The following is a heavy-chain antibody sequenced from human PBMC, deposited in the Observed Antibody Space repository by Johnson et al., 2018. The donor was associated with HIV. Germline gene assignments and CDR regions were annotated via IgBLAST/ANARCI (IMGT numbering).Heavy chain of an antibody. V-gene: IGHV3-66*03. J-gene: IGHJ3*02. CDR2: IYSGGST. CDR1: GFTVSSNY. Sequence: VQLVESGGGLIQPGGSLRLSCAASGFTVSSNYMSWVRQAPGKGLEWVSVIYSGGSTYYADSVKGRFTISRDSSKNTLYLQMGSLRAEDMAVYYCARGGISGFYDAFDIWGQGTMVTVSS. CDR3: ARGGISGFYDAFDI. D-gene: IGHD6-25*01.